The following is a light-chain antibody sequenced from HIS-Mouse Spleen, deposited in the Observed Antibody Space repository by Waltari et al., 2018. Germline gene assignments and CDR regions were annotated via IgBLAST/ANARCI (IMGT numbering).Light chain of an antibody. V-gene: IGKV1-8*01. CDR2: AAS. CDR1: QGISSY. J-gene: IGKJ3*01. Sequence: AIRMTQSPSSFSASTGDRVTITCRASQGISSYLAWYQQKPGKAPKLLIYAASTLQSGVPSRFSGSGSGTDFTLTISYLQSEDFATYYCQQYYSYPLTFGPGTKVDIK. CDR3: QQYYSYPLT.